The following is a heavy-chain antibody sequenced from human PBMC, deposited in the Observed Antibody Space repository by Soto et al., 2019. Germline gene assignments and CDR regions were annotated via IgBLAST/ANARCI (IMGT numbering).Heavy chain of an antibody. Sequence: SETLSLTCAVYGGSFSGHYWSWTRQPPGKGLEWIGEINHSGSTNYNPSLKSRVTISVDTSKNQFSLKLSSVTAADTAVYYCARERGGYSSRWLLDYWGQGTLVTVSS. D-gene: IGHD6-13*01. CDR1: GGSFSGHY. CDR2: INHSGST. V-gene: IGHV4-34*01. J-gene: IGHJ4*02. CDR3: ARERGGYSSRWLLDY.